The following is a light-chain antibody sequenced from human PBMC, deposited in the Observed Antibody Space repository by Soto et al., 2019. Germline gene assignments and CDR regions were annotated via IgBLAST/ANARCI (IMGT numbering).Light chain of an antibody. CDR3: SSYAGSNNWGV. Sequence: QSLLTQPPSASGSPGQSVTISCTGTSSDVGGYNYVSWYQQHPGKAPKLIIYEVSKRPSGVPDRFSGSKSGNTASLTVSGLQAEDEADYYCSSYAGSNNWGVFGTGTKLTVL. CDR1: SSDVGGYNY. V-gene: IGLV2-8*01. J-gene: IGLJ1*01. CDR2: EVS.